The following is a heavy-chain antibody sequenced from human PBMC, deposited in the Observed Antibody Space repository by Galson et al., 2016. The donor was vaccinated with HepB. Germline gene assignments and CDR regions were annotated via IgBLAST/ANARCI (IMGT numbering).Heavy chain of an antibody. V-gene: IGHV6-1*01. CDR1: GDSVSSNSAA. Sequence: CAISGDSVSSNSAAWNWIRQSPSRGLEWLGRTYYRSKWFNNDAVSVKSRITIDSDTSKNQFYLQLNAVTPEDTAVYYCASGTRAFFDYWGQGTLVTVSS. J-gene: IGHJ4*02. CDR3: ASGTRAFFDY. D-gene: IGHD6-13*01. CDR2: TYYRSKWFN.